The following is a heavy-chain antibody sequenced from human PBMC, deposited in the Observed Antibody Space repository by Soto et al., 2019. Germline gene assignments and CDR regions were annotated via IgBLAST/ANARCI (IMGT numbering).Heavy chain of an antibody. V-gene: IGHV4-30-4*01. CDR1: GGSISSGDYY. J-gene: IGHJ5*02. D-gene: IGHD4-17*01. CDR2: IYYSGST. Sequence: QVQLQESGPGLVKPSQTLSLTCTVSGGSISSGDYYWSWIRQPPGKGLEWIGYIYYSGSTYYNPSPKSRVTIQVDTSKNQFSLTLSSVTAADTAVYYCAREIHTYGEDWFDPWGQGTLVTVSS. CDR3: AREIHTYGEDWFDP.